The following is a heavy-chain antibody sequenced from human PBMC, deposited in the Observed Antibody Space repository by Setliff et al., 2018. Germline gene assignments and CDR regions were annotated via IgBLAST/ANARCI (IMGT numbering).Heavy chain of an antibody. CDR3: ARGCAAGACYSDYYYYMDV. Sequence: PSETLSLTCTVSGDSISSYYWSWIRQPPGKGLEWIGYIYYSGSTNYNPSLKSRVTMSVATFENHFSLKLNSLTAADTAMYYCARGCAAGACYSDYYYYMDVWGKGTTVTVSS. CDR1: GDSISSYY. J-gene: IGHJ6*03. V-gene: IGHV4-59*01. D-gene: IGHD2-15*01. CDR2: IYYSGST.